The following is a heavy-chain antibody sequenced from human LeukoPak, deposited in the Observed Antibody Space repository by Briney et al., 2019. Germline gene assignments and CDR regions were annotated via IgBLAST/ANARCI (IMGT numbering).Heavy chain of an antibody. D-gene: IGHD1-26*01. CDR1: GGSISGHY. J-gene: IGHJ4*02. Sequence: SETLSLTCTVSGGSISGHYWSWIRQPPGRGLEWIGYIFYSGRTNYNPSLKSRVTMSVDTSKNQFSLKLNSVTAADTAVYYCARTQSQSGSYRYYFGYWGQGTLVTVSS. V-gene: IGHV4-59*11. CDR2: IFYSGRT. CDR3: ARTQSQSGSYRYYFGY.